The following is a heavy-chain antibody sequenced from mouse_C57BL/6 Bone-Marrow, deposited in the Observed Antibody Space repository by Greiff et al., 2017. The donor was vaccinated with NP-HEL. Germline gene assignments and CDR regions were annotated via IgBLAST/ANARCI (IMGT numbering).Heavy chain of an antibody. V-gene: IGHV1-64*01. J-gene: IGHJ3*01. D-gene: IGHD3-2*02. Sequence: QVQLKQPGAELVKPGASVKLSCKASGYTFTSYWMHWVKQRPGQGLEWIGMIHPNSGSTNYNEKFKSKATLTVDKSSSTAYKQLSSLTSEDSAVYYCARTHSSGYVGFAYWGQGTLVTVSA. CDR1: GYTFTSYW. CDR3: ARTHSSGYVGFAY. CDR2: IHPNSGST.